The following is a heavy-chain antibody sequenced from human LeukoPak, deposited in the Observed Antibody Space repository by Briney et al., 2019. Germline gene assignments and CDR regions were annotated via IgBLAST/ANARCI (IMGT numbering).Heavy chain of an antibody. J-gene: IGHJ4*02. D-gene: IGHD3-22*01. CDR3: ARETNYYDSSLFDY. CDR2: ISGSGGST. Sequence: PGGSLRLSCAASGFTFSSYAMSWVRQAPGKGLEWVSAISGSGGSTYYADSVKGRFTISRDNAKNTLYLQMNSLRAEDTAVYYCARETNYYDSSLFDYWGQGTLVTVSS. V-gene: IGHV3-23*01. CDR1: GFTFSSYA.